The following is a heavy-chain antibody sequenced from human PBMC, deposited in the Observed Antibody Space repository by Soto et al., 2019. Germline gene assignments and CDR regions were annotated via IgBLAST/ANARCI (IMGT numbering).Heavy chain of an antibody. CDR3: ARKGWPDVFDI. J-gene: IGHJ3*02. CDR2: IYYSGST. V-gene: IGHV4-30-4*01. CDR1: GGSISSGDYY. Sequence: QVQLQESGPGLVKPSQTLSLTCTVSGGSISSGDYYWSWIRQPPGKGLEWIGYIYYSGSTYYKSSLQSLVIIPIDTAKNQLSLKLSSVTAADTAVYYCARKGWPDVFDIWGQGAMVTVSS.